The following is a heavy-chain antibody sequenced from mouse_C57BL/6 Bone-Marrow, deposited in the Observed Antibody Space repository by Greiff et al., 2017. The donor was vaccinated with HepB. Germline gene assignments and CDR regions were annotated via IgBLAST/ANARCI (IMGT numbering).Heavy chain of an antibody. CDR3: AREGQLRLQFAY. V-gene: IGHV1-82*01. CDR2: IYPGDGDT. J-gene: IGHJ3*01. Sequence: VQLQQSGPEMVKPGASVKISCKASGYAFSSSWMNWVKQRPGKGLEWIGRIYPGDGDTNYNGKFKGKATLTADKSSSTAYMQLSSLTSEDSAVYFCAREGQLRLQFAYWGQGTLVTVSA. D-gene: IGHD3-2*02. CDR1: GYAFSSSW.